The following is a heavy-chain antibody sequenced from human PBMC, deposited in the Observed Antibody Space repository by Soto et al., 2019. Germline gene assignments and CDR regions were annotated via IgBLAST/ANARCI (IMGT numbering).Heavy chain of an antibody. V-gene: IGHV1-46*01. Sequence: ASVKVSCKASGYTFTSSYMHWVRQAPGQGLEWMGIINPSGGSTSYAQKFQGRVPMTRDTSTSTVYMELSSLRSEDTAVYYCARGPPRRAVAGTSGGSDYWGQGTLVTVSS. CDR3: ARGPPRRAVAGTSGGSDY. CDR1: GYTFTSSY. D-gene: IGHD6-19*01. J-gene: IGHJ4*02. CDR2: INPSGGST.